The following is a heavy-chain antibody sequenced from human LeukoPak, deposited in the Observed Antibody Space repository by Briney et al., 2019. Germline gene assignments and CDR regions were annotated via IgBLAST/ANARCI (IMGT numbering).Heavy chain of an antibody. CDR2: IYTSGST. J-gene: IGHJ6*03. D-gene: IGHD1-1*01. Sequence: PSETLSLTCTVSGGSISSYYWSWIRQPAGKGLEWIGRIYTSGSTNYNPSLKSRVTMSVDTSKNQFSLKLNSVTAADTAVYYCARDGNAYYYYYMDVWGKGTTVTVSS. CDR3: ARDGNAYYYYYMDV. V-gene: IGHV4-4*07. CDR1: GGSISSYY.